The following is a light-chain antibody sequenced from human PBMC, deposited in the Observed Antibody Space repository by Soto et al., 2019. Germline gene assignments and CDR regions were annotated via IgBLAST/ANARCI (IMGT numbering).Light chain of an antibody. Sequence: DIQLTQSPSFLSASVGDRVTVTCRASQGVNSYLAWYQQKPGKAPQLLIYTASTLQSGVPSRFGGSGSGTEFTLTITSLQPEDFAAYYCQQLYTYPLTFGGGTKVEIK. CDR3: QQLYTYPLT. CDR2: TAS. CDR1: QGVNSY. V-gene: IGKV1-9*01. J-gene: IGKJ4*01.